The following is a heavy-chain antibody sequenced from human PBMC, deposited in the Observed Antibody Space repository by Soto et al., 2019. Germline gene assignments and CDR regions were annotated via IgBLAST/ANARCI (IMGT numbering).Heavy chain of an antibody. V-gene: IGHV3-23*01. CDR1: GFTFSSYA. CDR3: AKPGDVVVVAATH. CDR2: ISGSGGST. Sequence: EVQLLESGGGLVQPGGSLRLSCAASGFTFSSYAMSWVRQAPGKGLEWVPAISGSGGSTYYADSVKGRFTISRDNSKNTLYLQMNSLRAEDTAVYYCAKPGDVVVVAATHWGQGTLVTVSS. J-gene: IGHJ4*02. D-gene: IGHD2-15*01.